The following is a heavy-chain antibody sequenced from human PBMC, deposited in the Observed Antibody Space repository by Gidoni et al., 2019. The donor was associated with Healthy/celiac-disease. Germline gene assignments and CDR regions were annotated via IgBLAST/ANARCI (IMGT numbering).Heavy chain of an antibody. CDR1: GFTFSNAL. CDR3: TTAPSTWADSGSYRVDY. Sequence: EVQLVESGGGLVKPGGSLRLSCAASGFTFSNALIRWVRQAPGKGLEWVGRMKSKTDGGTTDYAAPVKGRFTISRDDSKNTLYLQRNSLKTEDTAVYYCTTAPSTWADSGSYRVDYWGQGTLVTVSS. V-gene: IGHV3-15*01. J-gene: IGHJ4*02. D-gene: IGHD1-26*01. CDR2: MKSKTDGGTT.